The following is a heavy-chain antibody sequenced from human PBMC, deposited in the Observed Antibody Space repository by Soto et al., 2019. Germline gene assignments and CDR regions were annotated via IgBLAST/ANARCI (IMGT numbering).Heavy chain of an antibody. Sequence: QVQLVQSGAEVKKPGTSVKVSCTASGYTFSSHGISWVRQAPGQGLQCIGWVSGDNANTNYAQSLQVRVTMTTDTSTNKGHMELRSLRSVDTAVYYWARDLGYCRSGTCQRECFDPWGQGTLVIVSS. CDR1: GYTFSSHG. J-gene: IGHJ5*02. D-gene: IGHD2-15*01. CDR2: VSGDNANT. CDR3: ARDLGYCRSGTCQRECFDP. V-gene: IGHV1-18*01.